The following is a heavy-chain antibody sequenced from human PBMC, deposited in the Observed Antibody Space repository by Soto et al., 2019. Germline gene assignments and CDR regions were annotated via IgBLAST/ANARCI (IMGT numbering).Heavy chain of an antibody. CDR1: GFSYSRYA. D-gene: IGHD2-8*02. CDR2: VSANGDTT. J-gene: IGHJ4*02. V-gene: IGHV3-23*01. CDR3: VKGRGEGYCTGGSCSFDN. Sequence: EVQLMESGGGLVQPGGSLRLSCAASGFSYSRYAMSWVRQAPGKGLEWVSGVSANGDTTNYDDSVKGRFTISRDNSKNTVDLQMSSLRPEDAAVYYCVKGRGEGYCTGGSCSFDNWGQGTLVTVSS.